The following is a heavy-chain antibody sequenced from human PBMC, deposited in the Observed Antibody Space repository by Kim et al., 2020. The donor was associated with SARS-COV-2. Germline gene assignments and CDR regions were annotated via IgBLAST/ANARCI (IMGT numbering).Heavy chain of an antibody. CDR3: ASQEKRNHPRDP. V-gene: IGHV4-39*01. J-gene: IGHJ5*02. D-gene: IGHD1-1*01. Sequence: SETLSLTCTVSGGSISSSGYYWGWIRQPPGKGLEWIGTIYYSGSIYYNPSLESRVTISVDTSKNQFSLQLTSVTAADTAVYYCASQEKRNHPRDPWGQGSLVTV. CDR2: IYYSGSI. CDR1: GGSISSSGYY.